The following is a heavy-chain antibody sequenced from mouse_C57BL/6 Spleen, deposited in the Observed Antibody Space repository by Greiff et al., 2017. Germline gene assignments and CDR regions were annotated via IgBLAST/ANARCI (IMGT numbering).Heavy chain of an antibody. V-gene: IGHV1-52*01. CDR2: IDPSDSET. D-gene: IGHD1-1*01. CDR1: GYTFTSYW. J-gene: IGHJ2*01. Sequence: QVQLQQSGAELVRPGSSVKLSCKASGYTFTSYWMHWVKQRPIQGLEWIGNIDPSDSETHYNQKFKDKATLTVDKSSSTAYMQLSSLTSEDSAVYYCARSGITTVVAPGDYWGQGTTLTVSS. CDR3: ARSGITTVVAPGDY.